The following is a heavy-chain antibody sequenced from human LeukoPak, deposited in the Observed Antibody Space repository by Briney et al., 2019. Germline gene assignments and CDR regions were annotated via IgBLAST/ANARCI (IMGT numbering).Heavy chain of an antibody. J-gene: IGHJ6*02. Sequence: GGSLRLSCAVSGLTFNNYAMSWVRQAPGKGLEWVSAISKSGDRTYYAASAKGRFTISRDNSKNTLYLQMNSLRAEDTAVYYCAKGEEQWLVQRYYYGMDVWGQGTTVTVSS. D-gene: IGHD6-19*01. CDR2: ISKSGDRT. CDR3: AKGEEQWLVQRYYYGMDV. V-gene: IGHV3-23*01. CDR1: GLTFNNYA.